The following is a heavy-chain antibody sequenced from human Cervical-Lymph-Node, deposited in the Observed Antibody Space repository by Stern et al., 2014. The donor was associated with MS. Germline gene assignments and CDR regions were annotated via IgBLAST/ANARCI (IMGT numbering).Heavy chain of an antibody. V-gene: IGHV3-53*01. J-gene: IGHJ4*02. CDR2: ITNVGST. D-gene: IGHD1-1*01. Sequence: MQLMQSGGGVIQPGGSLRLSCTASGFTVSRDYMTWVRQSPGKGLEWVSLITNVGSTFYTDSVKGRFTISRDDSKNTVYLHMTSLRAEDTAMYYCARDTSSPERSDWWGQGTLVTVSS. CDR1: GFTVSRDY. CDR3: ARDTSSPERSDW.